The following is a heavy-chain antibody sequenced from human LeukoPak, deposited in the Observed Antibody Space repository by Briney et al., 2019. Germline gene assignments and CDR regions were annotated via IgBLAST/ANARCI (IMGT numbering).Heavy chain of an antibody. Sequence: SETLSLTCTLSGGSISSFYWGWIRQPAGKGLEWIGRFYITGSTNYNPSLKGRVTMSGDTSKNQLSLNLTSVTAADTAVYYCARDSTREYSDPGWFDPWGQGILVTVSS. J-gene: IGHJ5*02. CDR2: FYITGST. CDR3: ARDSTREYSDPGWFDP. V-gene: IGHV4-4*07. CDR1: GGSISSFY. D-gene: IGHD2-15*01.